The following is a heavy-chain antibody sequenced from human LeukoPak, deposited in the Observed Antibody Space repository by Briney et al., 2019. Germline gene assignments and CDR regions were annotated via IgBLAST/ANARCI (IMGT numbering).Heavy chain of an antibody. V-gene: IGHV3-64*01. D-gene: IGHD5-12*01. CDR2: ISSNGGST. CDR3: ARQYSGYDRRLDY. CDR1: GFTFSSYA. J-gene: IGHJ4*02. Sequence: PGGSLRLSCAASGFTFSSYAMHWVRQAPGKGLEYVSAISSNGGSTYYANSVKGRFTISRDNSKNTLYLQMGSLRAEDMAVYYCARQYSGYDRRLDYRGQGTLVTVSS.